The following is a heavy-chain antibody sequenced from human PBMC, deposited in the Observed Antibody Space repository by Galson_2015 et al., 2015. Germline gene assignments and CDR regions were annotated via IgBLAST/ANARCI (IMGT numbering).Heavy chain of an antibody. CDR2: INPNSGGT. V-gene: IGHV1-2*06. CDR1: GYTFTDYY. CDR3: AREGGEPINDFPLDF. D-gene: IGHD3-3*01. J-gene: IGHJ6*04. Sequence: SVKVSCKASGYTFTDYYIHWVRQAPGQGLEWMGRINPNSGGTNYPREFQGRVTMTRDTSLTTVYMDLSRLTSDDTAVYFCAREGGEPINDFPLDFWGKGTTVTVSS.